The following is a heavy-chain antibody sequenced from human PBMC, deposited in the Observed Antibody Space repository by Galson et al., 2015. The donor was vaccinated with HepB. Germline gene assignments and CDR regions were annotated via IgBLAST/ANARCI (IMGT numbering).Heavy chain of an antibody. J-gene: IGHJ4*02. V-gene: IGHV4-30-4*08. CDR3: ARGIAYDILTGYSFFDY. Sequence: WVRQAPGKGLEWIGYIYYSGSTYYNPSLKSRVTISVDTSKNQFSLKLSSVTAADTAVYYCARGIAYDILTGYSFFDYWGQGTLVTVSS. CDR2: IYYSGST. D-gene: IGHD3-9*01.